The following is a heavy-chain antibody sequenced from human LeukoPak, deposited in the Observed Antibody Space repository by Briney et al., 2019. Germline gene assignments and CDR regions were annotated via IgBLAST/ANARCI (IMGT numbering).Heavy chain of an antibody. J-gene: IGHJ3*02. CDR3: ARALRQYYYGSGSPSFDI. Sequence: PGGSLRLSCAASGFTVSSNYMSWVRQAPGKGLEWVSVIYSGGSTYYADSVKGRFTISRDNSKNTLYLQMNSLRAEDTAVYYCARALRQYYYGSGSPSFDIWGQGTMVTVSS. CDR2: IYSGGST. D-gene: IGHD3-10*01. V-gene: IGHV3-53*01. CDR1: GFTVSSNY.